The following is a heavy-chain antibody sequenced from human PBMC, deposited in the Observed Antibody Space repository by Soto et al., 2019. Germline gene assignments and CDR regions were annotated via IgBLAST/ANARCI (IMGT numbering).Heavy chain of an antibody. V-gene: IGHV4-30-2*01. J-gene: IGHJ4*02. Sequence: PSETLSLTCAVSGGSISSGGYSWSWIRQPPGKGLEWIGYIYHSGSTYYNPSLKSRVTISVDRSKNQFSLKLSSVTAADTAVYYCARGGYCSGGSCYTLDYWGQGTLVTVSS. CDR3: ARGGYCSGGSCYTLDY. CDR2: IYHSGST. D-gene: IGHD2-15*01. CDR1: GGSISSGGYS.